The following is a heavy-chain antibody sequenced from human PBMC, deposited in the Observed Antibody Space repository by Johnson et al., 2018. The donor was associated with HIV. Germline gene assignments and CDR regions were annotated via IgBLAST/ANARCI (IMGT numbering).Heavy chain of an antibody. CDR3: AGGGTLNWSPDRIANAFDI. V-gene: IGHV3-11*04. CDR2: ISSGGSSI. CDR1: GFSFSDSH. J-gene: IGHJ3*02. Sequence: QVQLVESGGGLVKPGGSLRLSCAASGFSFSDSHMSWIRQAPGKGLEWVSYISSGGSSIYYADSVRGRFTISRDNAKNSLYLQMNRLRGEDPAVFYCAGGGTLNWSPDRIANAFDIWGQGTMVTVSS. D-gene: IGHD1-20*01.